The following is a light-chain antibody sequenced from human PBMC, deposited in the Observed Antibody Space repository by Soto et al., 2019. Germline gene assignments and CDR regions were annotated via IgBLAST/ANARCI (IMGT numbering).Light chain of an antibody. J-gene: IGLJ2*01. V-gene: IGLV1-44*01. CDR1: SSNIGSNT. CDR2: SNN. Sequence: QLVLTQPPSASGTPGQRVTISCSGSSSNIGSNTVNWYQQLPGTAPKLLIYSNNLRPSGVPDRFSGSKSGTSASLAISGLQSEDEADYYCAAWDDSLNVVFGGGTQLTVL. CDR3: AAWDDSLNVV.